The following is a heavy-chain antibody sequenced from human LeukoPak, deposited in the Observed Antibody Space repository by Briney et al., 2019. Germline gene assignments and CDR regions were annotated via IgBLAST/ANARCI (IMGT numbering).Heavy chain of an antibody. V-gene: IGHV4-61*02. CDR3: ARADALYYDFWSGYPPANWFDP. CDR1: GGSISGARYY. Sequence: PSETLSLTCTVSGGSISGARYYWNWIRQPAGKGLEWIGRIYTSESTNYNPSLKSRVTISVDTSKNQFSLKLSSVTAADTAVCYCARADALYYDFWSGYPPANWFDPWGQGTLVTVSS. D-gene: IGHD3-3*01. CDR2: IYTSEST. J-gene: IGHJ5*02.